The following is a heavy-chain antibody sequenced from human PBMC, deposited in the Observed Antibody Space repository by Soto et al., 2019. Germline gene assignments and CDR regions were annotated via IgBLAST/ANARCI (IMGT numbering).Heavy chain of an antibody. Sequence: LRLSCAASGFTFSDYYMSWIRQAPGKGLEWVSYISSSGSTIYYADSVKGRFTISRDNAKNSLYLQMNSLRAEDTAVYYCARDRPDFSWFGPSRAFGMDVWGQGTTVTVSS. CDR2: ISSSGSTI. CDR1: GFTFSDYY. V-gene: IGHV3-11*01. D-gene: IGHD3-10*01. CDR3: ARDRPDFSWFGPSRAFGMDV. J-gene: IGHJ6*02.